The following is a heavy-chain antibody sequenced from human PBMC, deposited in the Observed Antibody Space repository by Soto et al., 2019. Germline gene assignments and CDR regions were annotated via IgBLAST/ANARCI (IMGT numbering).Heavy chain of an antibody. V-gene: IGHV4-30-4*01. CDR3: ASSSLYGLDV. CDR2: IYYSGNT. J-gene: IGHJ6*02. Sequence: QVQLQESGPGLVKPSQTLSLTCSVSGGSISSGYYYWSWIRQPPGKGLEWIGNIYYSGNTFYNPSLTSRLIISIDTSKNQFPLKVGSVTAADTAVYYCASSSLYGLDVLCQWATVTVSS. CDR1: GGSISSGYYY.